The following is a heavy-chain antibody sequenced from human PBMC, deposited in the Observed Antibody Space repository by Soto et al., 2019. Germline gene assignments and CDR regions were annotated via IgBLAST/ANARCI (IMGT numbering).Heavy chain of an antibody. V-gene: IGHV4-31*03. CDR2: IYYSGST. CDR3: ARSSTSANYFDY. CDR1: GGSISSGGYY. J-gene: IGHJ4*02. Sequence: QVQLQESGPGLVKPSQTLSLTCTVSGGSISSGGYYWSWIRQHPGKRLEWIGYIYYSGSTYYNPSLKSRVTISVDTSKNQFSLKLNSVTAADTAVYYCARSSTSANYFDYWGQGTLVTVSS. D-gene: IGHD2-2*01.